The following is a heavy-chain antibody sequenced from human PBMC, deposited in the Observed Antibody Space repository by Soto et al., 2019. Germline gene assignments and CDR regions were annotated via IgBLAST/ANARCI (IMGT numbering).Heavy chain of an antibody. CDR3: ARDNADYDILTGPHYYGMDV. CDR2: INHSGST. V-gene: IGHV4-34*01. J-gene: IGHJ6*02. Sequence: SETLSLTCAVYGGSFSGYYWSWIRQPPGKGLEWIGEINHSGSTNYNPSLKSRVTISVDTSKNQFSLKLSSVTAADTAVYYCARDNADYDILTGPHYYGMDVWGQGTTVTVS. CDR1: GGSFSGYY. D-gene: IGHD3-9*01.